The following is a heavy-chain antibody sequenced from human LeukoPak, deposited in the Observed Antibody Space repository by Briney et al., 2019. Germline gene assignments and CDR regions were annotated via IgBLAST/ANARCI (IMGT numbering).Heavy chain of an antibody. J-gene: IGHJ6*02. CDR3: ASSRGMDV. V-gene: IGHV3-21*01. CDR2: ISSSSSYI. CDR1: GFTFSSYS. Sequence: GGSLRLSCAASGFTFSSYSMNWVRQAPGKGLELVSSISSSSSYIYYADSVKGRFTISRDNANNSLYLQMSSLRAEDTAVYYCASSRGMDVWGQGTTVTVSS.